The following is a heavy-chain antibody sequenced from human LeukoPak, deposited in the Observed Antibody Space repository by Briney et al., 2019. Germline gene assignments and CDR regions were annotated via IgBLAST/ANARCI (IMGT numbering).Heavy chain of an antibody. Sequence: GGSLRLSCAASGSTFSSYAMSWVRQAPGKGLEWVSAISGSGGSTYYADSVKGRFTISRDNFKNTLYLQMNSLRAEDTAVYYCAKGITGTRYYLDYWGQGTLVTVSS. CDR1: GSTFSSYA. CDR2: ISGSGGST. D-gene: IGHD1-7*01. CDR3: AKGITGTRYYLDY. V-gene: IGHV3-23*01. J-gene: IGHJ4*02.